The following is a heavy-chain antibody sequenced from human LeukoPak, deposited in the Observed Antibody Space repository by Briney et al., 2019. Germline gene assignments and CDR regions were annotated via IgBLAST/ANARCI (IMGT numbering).Heavy chain of an antibody. CDR3: ARGGSRVGATDYYFDX. J-gene: IGHJ4*02. CDR2: ISSSGSTI. Sequence: PGGSLRLSCAASGFTFSSYGMNWVRQAPGKGLEWVSYISSSGSTIYYADSVKGRFTISRDNAKNSLYLQMNSLRAEDTAVYYCARGGSRVGATDYYFDXWGQGXLVTV. D-gene: IGHD1-26*01. V-gene: IGHV3-48*03. CDR1: GFTFSSYG.